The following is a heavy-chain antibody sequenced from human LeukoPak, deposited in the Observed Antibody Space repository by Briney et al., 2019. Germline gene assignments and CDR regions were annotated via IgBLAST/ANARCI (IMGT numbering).Heavy chain of an antibody. V-gene: IGHV1-69*01. CDR1: GGTFISYA. Sequence: SVKVSCKASGGTFISYAISWVRQAPGQGLEWMGGIIPIFGTAYYAQKFQGRVTITADESTSTAYMELSSLRSEDAAVYYCARATVVVPAALYNWFDPWGQGTLVTVSS. J-gene: IGHJ5*02. CDR2: IIPIFGTA. D-gene: IGHD2-2*01. CDR3: ARATVVVPAALYNWFDP.